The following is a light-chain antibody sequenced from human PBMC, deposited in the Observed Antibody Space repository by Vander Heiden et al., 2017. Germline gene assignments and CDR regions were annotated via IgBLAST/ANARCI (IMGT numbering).Light chain of an antibody. J-gene: IGLJ2*01. CDR1: SSDVGGYNY. V-gene: IGLV2-14*01. Sequence: SALPQPPSVSGSPGQSLTIPCPGTSSDVGGYNYVSWYQQHPGKAPKLMIYEVSNRPSGVSNRFSGSKSGNTASLTISGLQAEDEADYYCSSYTSSSTLVVFGGGTKLTVL. CDR3: SSYTSSSTLVV. CDR2: EVS.